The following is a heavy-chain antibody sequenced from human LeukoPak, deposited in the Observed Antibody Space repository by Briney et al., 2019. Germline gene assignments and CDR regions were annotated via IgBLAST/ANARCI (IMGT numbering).Heavy chain of an antibody. V-gene: IGHV3-74*01. CDR1: GFTFSSYW. J-gene: IGHJ4*02. Sequence: GGSLRLSCAASGFTFSSYWMHWVRQAPGKGLVWVSRINSDGSSTSYADSVKGRFTTSRDNAKDTLYLQMNSLRAEDTAVYYCARLAAAGTGVNYWGQGTLVTVSS. CDR3: ARLAAAGTGVNY. CDR2: INSDGSST. D-gene: IGHD6-13*01.